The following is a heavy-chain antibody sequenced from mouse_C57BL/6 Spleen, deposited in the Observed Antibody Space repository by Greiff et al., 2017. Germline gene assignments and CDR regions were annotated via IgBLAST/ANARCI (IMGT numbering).Heavy chain of an antibody. J-gene: IGHJ3*01. CDR1: GYSFTDYN. V-gene: IGHV1-39*01. CDR3: ARLGDSAWVAY. CDR2: INPNYGTT. Sequence: VQLQQSGPELVKPGASVKISCKASGYSFTDYNMNWVKQSNGKSLEWIGVINPNYGTTSYNQKFKGKATLTVDQSSSTAYMQLNSLATEDSAGYCCARLGDSAWVAYWGQGALVTVSA.